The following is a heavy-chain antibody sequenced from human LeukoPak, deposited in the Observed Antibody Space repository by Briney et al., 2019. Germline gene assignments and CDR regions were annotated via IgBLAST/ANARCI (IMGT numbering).Heavy chain of an antibody. Sequence: SVRVSCKASGNSISNYAVSWVRQAPGQGFEWMGGIIPIFGTADYAQKFQGRVTITADESTSTAYMELSSLRSEDTAVYYCARSLTSGGMYYDFWSGYLSAFDIWGQGTMVTVSS. V-gene: IGHV1-69*13. CDR1: GNSISNYA. CDR2: IIPIFGTA. D-gene: IGHD3-3*01. J-gene: IGHJ3*02. CDR3: ARSLTSGGMYYDFWSGYLSAFDI.